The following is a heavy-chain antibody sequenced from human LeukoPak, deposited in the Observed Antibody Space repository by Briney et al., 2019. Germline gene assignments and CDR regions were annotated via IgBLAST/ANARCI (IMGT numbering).Heavy chain of an antibody. CDR2: IYSDGVT. Sequence: GGSLRLSCAASGFIVNSYAMSWVRQAPGKGLAWVSLIYSDGVTQYADSVKGRSTISRDNSKNTLYLQMNSLRDEDTAVYFCARDRAEGKTWVEFDPWGQGTLVTVSS. CDR1: GFIVNSYA. V-gene: IGHV3-66*02. J-gene: IGHJ5*02. CDR3: ARDRAEGKTWVEFDP.